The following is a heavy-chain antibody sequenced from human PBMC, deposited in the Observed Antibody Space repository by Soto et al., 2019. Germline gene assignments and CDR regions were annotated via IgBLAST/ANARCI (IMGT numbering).Heavy chain of an antibody. V-gene: IGHV3-7*03. CDR1: GFTFSDYW. Sequence: VQLVESGGGLVQPGGSLRLSCAASGFTFSDYWMSWVRQAPGNGLECVANIKTDGSEKYYVDPVKGRFTISRDNAKNSLYLQMNSLRAEDTAVYYCASSMGRGGNDYWGQGTLVAVSS. CDR3: ASSMGRGGNDY. CDR2: IKTDGSEK. J-gene: IGHJ4*02. D-gene: IGHD3-10*01.